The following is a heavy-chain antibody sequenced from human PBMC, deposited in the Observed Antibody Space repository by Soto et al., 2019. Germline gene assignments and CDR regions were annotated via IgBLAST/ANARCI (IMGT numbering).Heavy chain of an antibody. Sequence: PSETLSLTCAVSGGSISSSNWWSWVRQPPGKGLEWIGEIYHSGSTNYNPSLKSRVTISVDTSKNQFSLKLSSVTAADTAVYYCARLLGYCSGGSCYSFDYWGQGTLVTVSS. CDR3: ARLLGYCSGGSCYSFDY. J-gene: IGHJ4*02. CDR2: IYHSGST. CDR1: GGSISSSNW. V-gene: IGHV4-4*02. D-gene: IGHD2-15*01.